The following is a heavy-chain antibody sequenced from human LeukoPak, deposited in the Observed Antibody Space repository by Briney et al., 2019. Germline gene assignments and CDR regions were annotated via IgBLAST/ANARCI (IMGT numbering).Heavy chain of an antibody. J-gene: IGHJ6*03. D-gene: IGHD3-3*01. CDR3: ARVPQYYDFWSGSYYYYMDV. V-gene: IGHV4-39*01. CDR1: GGSISSSSYY. CDR2: IYYSGSA. Sequence: SETLSLTCSVSGGSISSSSYYWGWIRQPPGKGLEWIGSIYYSGSAYYNPSLKSRVTVSVDTSKNQFSLKLTSVTAADTAVYYCARVPQYYDFWSGSYYYYMDVWGKGTTVTVSS.